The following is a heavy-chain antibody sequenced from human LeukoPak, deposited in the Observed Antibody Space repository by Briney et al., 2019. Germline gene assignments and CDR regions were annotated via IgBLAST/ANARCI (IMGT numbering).Heavy chain of an antibody. V-gene: IGHV4-34*01. Sequence: SETLSLTCAVYGGSFSGYYWSWIRQPPGKGLEWIGEINHSRSTNYNPSLKSRVTISVDTSKNQFSLKLSSVTAADTAVYYCARGLKPYDLWGQGTLVTVSS. CDR2: INHSRST. J-gene: IGHJ4*02. D-gene: IGHD3-3*01. CDR1: GGSFSGYY. CDR3: ARGLKPYDL.